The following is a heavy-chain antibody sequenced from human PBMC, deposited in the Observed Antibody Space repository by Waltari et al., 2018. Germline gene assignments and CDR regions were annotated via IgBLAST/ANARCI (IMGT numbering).Heavy chain of an antibody. CDR3: ASQDPSIAARVWYYGMDV. V-gene: IGHV1-18*01. Sequence: QVQLVQSGAEVKKPGASVKVSCKASGYTFTSYGISWVRQAPGQGLEWMGWISAYNGNTNYAQKLQGRVTMATDTSTGTAYMELRSLRSDDTAVYYCASQDPSIAARVWYYGMDVWGQGTTVTVSS. CDR2: ISAYNGNT. J-gene: IGHJ6*02. D-gene: IGHD6-6*01. CDR1: GYTFTSYG.